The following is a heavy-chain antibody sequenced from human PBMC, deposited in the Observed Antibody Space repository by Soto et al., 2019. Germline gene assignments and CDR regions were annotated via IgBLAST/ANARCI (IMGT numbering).Heavy chain of an antibody. CDR1: GASITSSY. V-gene: IGHV4-59*01. J-gene: IGHJ4*02. CDR3: ARGGNRYSNVASGVGGFDY. D-gene: IGHD5-12*01. CDR2: VYHTGAT. Sequence: PSETLSLTCTVSGASITSSYWSWIRQSPGKGLEWIAYVYHTGATNYNPSLKSRVTISLDTSKSQCSLNLTSLSTADTAVYFCARGGNRYSNVASGVGGFDYWGQGSLVTVSS.